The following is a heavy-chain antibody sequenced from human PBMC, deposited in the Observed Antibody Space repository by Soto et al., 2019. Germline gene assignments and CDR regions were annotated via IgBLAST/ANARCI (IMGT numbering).Heavy chain of an antibody. CDR1: GFTFSRYG. Sequence: EVQLVESGGGLVQPGGSLKLSCAVSGFTFSRYGMNWVRQAPGKGLEWVSYISRSSTTIYYGDSVKGRFTISRDNARNSLYLEMNSLRGEDPAVYYCARVSEYCSGGSCYYGMDVWGQGTTVTVSS. V-gene: IGHV3-48*01. D-gene: IGHD2-15*01. J-gene: IGHJ6*02. CDR3: ARVSEYCSGGSCYYGMDV. CDR2: ISRSSTTI.